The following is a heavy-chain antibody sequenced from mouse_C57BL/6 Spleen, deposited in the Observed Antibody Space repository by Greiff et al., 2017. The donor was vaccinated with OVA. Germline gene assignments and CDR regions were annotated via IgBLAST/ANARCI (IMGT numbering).Heavy chain of an antibody. CDR3: AREGYGSTYFDY. CDR1: GYTFTSYW. V-gene: IGHV1-55*01. Sequence: QVQLQQPGAELVKPGASVKMSCKASGYTFTSYWITWVKQRPGKGLEWIGDIYPGSGSTNYNEKFKSKATLTVDTSSSTAYMQLSSLTSEYSAVYYCAREGYGSTYFDYWGQGTTLTVSS. D-gene: IGHD1-1*01. J-gene: IGHJ2*01. CDR2: IYPGSGST.